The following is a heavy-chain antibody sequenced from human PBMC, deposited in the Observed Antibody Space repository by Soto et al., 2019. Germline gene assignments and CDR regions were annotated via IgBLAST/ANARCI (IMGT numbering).Heavy chain of an antibody. Sequence: VQLVESGGGVVQPGRSLRLSCAASGFTFSSYAMHWVRQAPGKGLEWVAVISYDGSNKYYADSVKGRFTISRDNSKNTLYLQMNSLRAEDTAVYYCARGPMYYYDSSGYYLGYWGQGTLVTVSS. J-gene: IGHJ4*02. V-gene: IGHV3-30-3*01. D-gene: IGHD3-22*01. CDR1: GFTFSSYA. CDR3: ARGPMYYYDSSGYYLGY. CDR2: ISYDGSNK.